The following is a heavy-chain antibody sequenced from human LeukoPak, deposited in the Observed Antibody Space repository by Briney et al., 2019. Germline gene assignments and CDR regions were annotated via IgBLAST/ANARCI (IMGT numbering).Heavy chain of an antibody. CDR2: ISDSGDST. Sequence: GGSLRLSCAASGFTFSIYAMSWVRQAPGEGLEWVSAISDSGDSTYYADSVKGRFTISGDNSKNTLFLQMNSLRAEDTAVYYCAKRISWYGTVDYWGQGTLVTVSS. V-gene: IGHV3-23*01. J-gene: IGHJ4*02. D-gene: IGHD6-13*01. CDR3: AKRISWYGTVDY. CDR1: GFTFSIYA.